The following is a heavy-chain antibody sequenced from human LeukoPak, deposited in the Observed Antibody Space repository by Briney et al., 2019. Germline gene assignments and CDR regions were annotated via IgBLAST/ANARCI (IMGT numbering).Heavy chain of an antibody. J-gene: IGHJ4*02. CDR1: GFTFSSYG. V-gene: IGHV3-30*02. Sequence: PGGSLRLSCVASGFTFSSYGIHWVRQAPGKGLEWVAFIRYDGSNKYYADSVKGRFTISRDNSKNTLYLQMNSLRAEDTAVYYCAKVDSSSWYYFDYWGQGTLVTVSS. D-gene: IGHD6-13*01. CDR2: IRYDGSNK. CDR3: AKVDSSSWYYFDY.